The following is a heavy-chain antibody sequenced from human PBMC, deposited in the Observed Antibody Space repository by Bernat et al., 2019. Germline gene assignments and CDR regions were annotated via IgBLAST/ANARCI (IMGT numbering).Heavy chain of an antibody. V-gene: IGHV4-34*01. CDR2: INHSGST. CDR1: GGSFSGYY. D-gene: IGHD3-9*01. Sequence: QVQLQQWGAGLLKPSETLSLTCAVYGGSFSGYYWSWIRQPPGKGLEWIGEINHSGSTNYNPSLKSRVTISVDTSKNQFSLKLSSVTAADTAVYYCARAPYDIFTGYYRTNFDYWGQGTLVTVSS. J-gene: IGHJ4*02. CDR3: ARAPYDIFTGYYRTNFDY.